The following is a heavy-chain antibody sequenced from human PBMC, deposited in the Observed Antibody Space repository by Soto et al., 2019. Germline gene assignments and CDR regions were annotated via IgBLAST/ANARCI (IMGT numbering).Heavy chain of an antibody. D-gene: IGHD2-8*01. CDR3: ARGYCTNGVCYTVDYFDY. CDR1: GGSISSGDYY. V-gene: IGHV4-30-4*01. J-gene: IGHJ4*02. Sequence: SETLSLTCTVSGGSISSGDYYWSWIRQPPGKGLEWIGYIYYSGSTYYNPSPKSRVTISVDTSKNQFSLKLSSVTAADTAVYYCARGYCTNGVCYTVDYFDYWGQGTLVTVSS. CDR2: IYYSGST.